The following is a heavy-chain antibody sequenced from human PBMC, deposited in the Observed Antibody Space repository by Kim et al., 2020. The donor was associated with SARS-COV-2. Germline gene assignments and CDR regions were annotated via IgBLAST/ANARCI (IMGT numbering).Heavy chain of an antibody. CDR2: ITNDGSNK. CDR1: GFTFSSYG. V-gene: IGHV3-33*05. Sequence: GGSLRLSCAASGFTFSSYGMNWVRQAPGKGLEWVAVITNDGSNKYYADSVKGRFTISRDNSKNTLYLQMNSLRAEDTAVYYCARDNLYYDILTGYWLTYCYCCDFKVFWGQVTTVAVS. CDR3: ARDNLYYDILTGYWLTYCYCCDFKVF. D-gene: IGHD3-9*01. J-gene: IGHJ6*02.